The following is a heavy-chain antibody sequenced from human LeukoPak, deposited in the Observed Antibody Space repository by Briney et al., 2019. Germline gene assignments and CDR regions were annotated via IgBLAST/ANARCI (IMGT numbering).Heavy chain of an antibody. CDR1: GYSHTSDW. D-gene: IGHD4-11*01. J-gene: IGHJ4*02. CDR3: TREVVGTTIKNFDS. V-gene: IGHV1-46*01. Sequence: ASVKVSCKASGYSHTSDWMHWVRQAPGQGLEWMGAINPGSGSVSHAQKLQGRVTMTRDTATSTVYMELSSLGSEDTAVYYCTREVVGTTIKNFDSWGQGTLVTVSP. CDR2: INPGSGSV.